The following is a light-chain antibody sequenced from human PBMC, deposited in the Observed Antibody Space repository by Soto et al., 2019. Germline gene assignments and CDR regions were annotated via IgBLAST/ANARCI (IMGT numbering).Light chain of an antibody. CDR1: SSNIGSNY. Sequence: QSVLTQPPSASGTPGQRVTISCSGSSSNIGSNYVYWYQQLPGTAPKLLIYRNNQRPSGVPDRFSGSKSGTSASLAISGLRSEDEADYYCAAWDDSLSCYVFGTGTQLTVL. CDR3: AAWDDSLSCYV. J-gene: IGLJ1*01. V-gene: IGLV1-47*01. CDR2: RNN.